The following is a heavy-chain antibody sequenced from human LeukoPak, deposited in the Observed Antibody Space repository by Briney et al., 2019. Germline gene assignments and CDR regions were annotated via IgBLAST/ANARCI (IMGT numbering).Heavy chain of an antibody. CDR2: IHYNGRS. CDR1: GGSIDSSRHY. Sequence: SETLSLTCPVSGGSIDSSRHYWGWIRQPPGKGPEWIASIHYNGRSYYSPSLKTRLTISVDTSKNQFSLKLSSVTAADTAIYYCVKDVTVTGINYFDPWGQGTLVTVSS. CDR3: VKDVTVTGINYFDP. V-gene: IGHV4-39*07. D-gene: IGHD4-11*01. J-gene: IGHJ5*02.